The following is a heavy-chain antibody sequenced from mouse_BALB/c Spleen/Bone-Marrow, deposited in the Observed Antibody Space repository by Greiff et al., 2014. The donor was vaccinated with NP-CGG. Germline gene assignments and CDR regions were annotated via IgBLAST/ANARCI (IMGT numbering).Heavy chain of an antibody. CDR3: ASYRYAWYFDV. Sequence: VHVTQSVAELVTPGASVKLSCTASGFNIKDTYMHWVKQRPEQGLEWIGRIDPANGNTKYDPKFQGKATITADTSSNTAYLQLSSLTSEDTAVYYCASYRYAWYFDVWGAGTTVTVSS. V-gene: IGHV14-3*02. CDR2: IDPANGNT. D-gene: IGHD2-14*01. CDR1: GFNIKDTY. J-gene: IGHJ1*01.